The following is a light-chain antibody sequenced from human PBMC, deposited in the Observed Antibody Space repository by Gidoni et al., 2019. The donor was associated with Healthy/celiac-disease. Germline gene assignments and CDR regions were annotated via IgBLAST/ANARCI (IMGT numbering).Light chain of an antibody. CDR3: MQAAYFPPT. V-gene: IGKV2-24*01. Sequence: VVLTQTPLSSPVTLGQPASISCRSSHSLLHSDGNTYLSWLQQRPGQPPRFLIYKISNRFSGVPDRFSGGGSGTDFTLEISRVEADDVGVYYCMQAAYFPPTFXPXTTVDIK. CDR1: HSLLHSDGNTY. CDR2: KIS. J-gene: IGKJ3*01.